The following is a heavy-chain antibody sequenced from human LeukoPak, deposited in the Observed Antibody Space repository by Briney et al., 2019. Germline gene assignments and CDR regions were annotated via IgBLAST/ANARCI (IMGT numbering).Heavy chain of an antibody. V-gene: IGHV3-30*16. CDR1: GFTFSGFA. J-gene: IGHJ4*02. CDR3: ARDSTYYYDSGSSGPHYFDY. CDR2: ISYDGIIK. D-gene: IGHD3-10*01. Sequence: GGSLRLSCAASGFTFSGFAMHWVRQAPGKGPEWVAVISYDGIIKYYADSVKGRFTISRDNSKNTLYLQMNSLRAEDTAVYYCARDSTYYYDSGSSGPHYFDYWGQGTLVTVSS.